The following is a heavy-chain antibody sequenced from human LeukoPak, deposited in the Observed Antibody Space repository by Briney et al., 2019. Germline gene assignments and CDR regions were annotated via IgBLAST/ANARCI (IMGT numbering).Heavy chain of an antibody. CDR2: IIPIFGTA. CDR3: ARSGTRGYSGYDSVSYFDY. CDR1: GGTFSSYA. J-gene: IGHJ4*02. D-gene: IGHD5-12*01. V-gene: IGHV1-69*13. Sequence: SVKVSCKASGGTFSSYAISWVRQAPGQGLEWMGGIIPIFGTANYAQKFQGRVTITADESTSTAYMELSSLRSEDTAVYYCARSGTRGYSGYDSVSYFDYWGQGTLVTVSS.